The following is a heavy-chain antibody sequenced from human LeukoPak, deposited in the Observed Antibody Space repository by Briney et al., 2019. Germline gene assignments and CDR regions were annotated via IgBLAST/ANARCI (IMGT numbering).Heavy chain of an antibody. V-gene: IGHV3-9*01. D-gene: IGHD3-10*01. CDR3: AKDNSGKAYYYYGMDV. CDR1: GFTFSSYA. CDR2: ISWNSVSI. Sequence: TGGSLRLSCAASGFTFSSYAMSWVRQAPGKGLEWVSGISWNSVSIGYTDSVKGRFTISRDNAKNSLYLQMNTLRPEDTALYYCAKDNSGKAYYYYGMDVWGQGTTVTVSS. J-gene: IGHJ6*02.